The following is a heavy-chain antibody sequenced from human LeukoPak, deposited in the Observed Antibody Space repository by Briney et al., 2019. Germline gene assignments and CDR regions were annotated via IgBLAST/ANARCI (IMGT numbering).Heavy chain of an antibody. CDR1: GDSISSGDYY. CDR2: IYYSGST. CDR3: AVHRPYYYDSSGGFDY. Sequence: SSETLSLTCTVSGDSISSGDYYWSWIRQPPGKGLEWIAYIYYSGSTYYNPSLKSRVTMSVDASKNQFSLKLSSVTAADTAVYYCAVHRPYYYDSSGGFDYWGQGTLVTVSS. J-gene: IGHJ4*02. D-gene: IGHD3-22*01. V-gene: IGHV4-30-4*08.